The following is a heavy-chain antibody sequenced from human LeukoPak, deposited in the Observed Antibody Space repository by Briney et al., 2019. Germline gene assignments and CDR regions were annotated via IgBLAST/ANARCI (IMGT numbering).Heavy chain of an antibody. V-gene: IGHV1-18*01. CDR2: ISAYNGNT. CDR3: ARDSSGWSTNWFDP. Sequence: ASVKVSCKASGYTFTSYGISWVRQAPGQGLEWMGWISAYNGNTNYAQELQGRVTMTTDTSTSTAYMELRSLRSDDTAVYYCARDSSGWSTNWFDPWGQGTLVTVSS. D-gene: IGHD6-19*01. J-gene: IGHJ5*02. CDR1: GYTFTSYG.